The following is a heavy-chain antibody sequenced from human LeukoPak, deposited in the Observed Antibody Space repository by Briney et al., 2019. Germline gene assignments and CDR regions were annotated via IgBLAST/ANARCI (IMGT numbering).Heavy chain of an antibody. Sequence: PGGSLRLSCAASGFTFSSYSMKWVRQAPGKGLEWVSYISSSSSIIYYADSVKGRLTVSRDNAKNSLYLQMNSLRAEDTAVYYCAGTDSGSYSRWFDYWGQGTLVTVSS. J-gene: IGHJ4*02. CDR3: AGTDSGSYSRWFDY. CDR1: GFTFSSYS. D-gene: IGHD1-26*01. V-gene: IGHV3-48*01. CDR2: ISSSSSII.